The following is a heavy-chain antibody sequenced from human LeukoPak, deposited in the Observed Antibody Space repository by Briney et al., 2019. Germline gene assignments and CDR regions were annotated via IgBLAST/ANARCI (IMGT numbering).Heavy chain of an antibody. J-gene: IGHJ4*02. D-gene: IGHD6-19*01. CDR1: GGSIGSSSYY. CDR3: ARHLTSGWYEFDY. V-gene: IGHV4-39*01. CDR2: IYYSGST. Sequence: SETLSLTCTVSGGSIGSSSYYWGWIRQPPGKGLEWMGSIYYSGSTYYNPSLKSRVTISVDTSKNQFSLTLSSVTAADTAVYYCARHLTSGWYEFDYWGQGTLVAVSS.